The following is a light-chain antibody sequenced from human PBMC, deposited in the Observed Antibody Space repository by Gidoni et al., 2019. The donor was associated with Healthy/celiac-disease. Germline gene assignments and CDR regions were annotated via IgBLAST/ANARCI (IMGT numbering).Light chain of an antibody. CDR1: QSVSSY. J-gene: IGKJ4*01. CDR2: DAS. CDR3: QQRSNWPPVLT. Sequence: IVFTQSPATLSLSPGERATLSCRASQSVSSYLAWYQQKPGQVPRLLIYDASNRATGIPARFSGSGSGTDFTLTISSLEPEDFAVYYCQQRSNWPPVLTFGGGTKVEIK. V-gene: IGKV3-11*01.